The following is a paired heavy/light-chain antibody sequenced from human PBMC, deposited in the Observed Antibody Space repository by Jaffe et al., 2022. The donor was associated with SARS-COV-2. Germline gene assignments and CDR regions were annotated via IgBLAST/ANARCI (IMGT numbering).Light chain of an antibody. J-gene: IGLJ1*01. Sequence: QSVLTQPPSVSAAPGQKVTISCSGSSSNIGINDVSWYQQLPETAPKLLIYENNKRPSGIPDRISGSKSGTSATLGITGLQTGDEADYYCGTWDSGLNGGPYVFGTGTKVTVL. CDR3: GTWDSGLNGGPYV. CDR2: ENN. CDR1: SSNIGIND. V-gene: IGLV1-51*02.
Heavy chain of an antibody. CDR1: GYSFTNYW. CDR2: MYPGDSET. J-gene: IGHJ5*02. D-gene: IGHD6-19*01. V-gene: IGHV5-51*01. CDR3: ARGMAGGWKWLDP. Sequence: EAQLEQSGAEVKKPGESLRISCKASGYSFTNYWIGWVRQMPGKGLEWMGIMYPGDSETRYSPSFLGQVTISADKSITTAYLQWSSLKASDTAVYYCARGMAGGWKWLDPWGQGTLVTVSS.